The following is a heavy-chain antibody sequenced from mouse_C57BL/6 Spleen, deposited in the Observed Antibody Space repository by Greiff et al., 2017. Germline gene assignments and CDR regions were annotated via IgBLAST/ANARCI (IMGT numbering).Heavy chain of an antibody. J-gene: IGHJ1*03. CDR1: GFTFSSYA. CDR3: AREGDYYGSSDRYFDV. Sequence: VKLVESGGGLVKPGGSLKLSCAASGFTFSSYAMSWVRQTPEKRLEWVATISDGGSYTYYPDNVKGLFTISRDNAKNNLYLQMSHLKSEDTAMYYCAREGDYYGSSDRYFDVWGTGTTVTVSS. D-gene: IGHD1-1*01. V-gene: IGHV5-4*01. CDR2: ISDGGSYT.